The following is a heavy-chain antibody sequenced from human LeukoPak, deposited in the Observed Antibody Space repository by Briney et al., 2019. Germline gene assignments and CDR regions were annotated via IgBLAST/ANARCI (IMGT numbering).Heavy chain of an antibody. Sequence: ASVKVSCKASGYTFTSYDINWVRQATGQGLEWMGWMNPNSGNTGYAQKFQGRVTMTRNTSISTAYMELSSLRSEDTAVYYCARGLCGGDCSGGSCLGFDPWGQGTLVTVSS. CDR2: MNPNSGNT. J-gene: IGHJ5*02. D-gene: IGHD2-15*01. CDR3: ARGLCGGDCSGGSCLGFDP. V-gene: IGHV1-8*01. CDR1: GYTFTSYD.